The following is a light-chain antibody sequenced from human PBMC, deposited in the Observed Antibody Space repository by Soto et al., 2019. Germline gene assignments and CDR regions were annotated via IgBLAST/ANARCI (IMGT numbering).Light chain of an antibody. J-gene: IGLJ3*02. CDR3: ASWDDTLSGVV. Sequence: QSVLTQPPSTSGTPGQRVTMSCSGSSSNIGSNFVYWYQQFPGMAPKLLIYRSDQRPSGVPDRFSGSKSGTSASLPISGLRSEDEAAYYCASWDDTLSGVVFGGGTKVTVL. V-gene: IGLV1-47*01. CDR2: RSD. CDR1: SSNIGSNF.